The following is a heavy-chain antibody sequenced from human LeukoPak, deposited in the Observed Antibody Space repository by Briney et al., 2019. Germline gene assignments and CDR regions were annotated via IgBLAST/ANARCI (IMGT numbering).Heavy chain of an antibody. CDR2: IYSGGST. D-gene: IGHD3-22*01. V-gene: IGHV3-66*01. J-gene: IGHJ6*03. CDR3: AKDGGGYYPYYYYYMDV. Sequence: PGGSLRLSCAASGFTVSSNYMSWVRQAPGKGLEWVSVIYSGGSTYYADSVKGRFTISRDNSKNTLYLQMNSLRAEDTAVYYCAKDGGGYYPYYYYYMDVWGKGTTVTISS. CDR1: GFTVSSNY.